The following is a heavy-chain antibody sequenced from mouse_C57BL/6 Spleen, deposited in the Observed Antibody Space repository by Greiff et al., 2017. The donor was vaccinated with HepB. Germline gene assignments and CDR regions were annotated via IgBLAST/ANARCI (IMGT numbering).Heavy chain of an antibody. Sequence: LQESGAELVKPGASVKISCKASGYAFSSYWMNWVKQRPGKGLEWIGQIYPGDGDTNYNGKFKGKATLTADKSSSTAYMQLSSLTSEDSAVYFCARSPQIYFDYWGQGTTLTVSS. CDR3: ARSPQIYFDY. J-gene: IGHJ2*01. V-gene: IGHV1-80*01. CDR2: IYPGDGDT. CDR1: GYAFSSYW.